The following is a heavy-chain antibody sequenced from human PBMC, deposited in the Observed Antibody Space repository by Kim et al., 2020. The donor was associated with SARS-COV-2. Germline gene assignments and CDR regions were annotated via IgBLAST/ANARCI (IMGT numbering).Heavy chain of an antibody. V-gene: IGHV3-48*03. J-gene: IGHJ4*01. CDR3: ARSVGASTFDY. CDR2: ISSSGSTI. Sequence: GGSLRLSCAASGFTFSSYEMNWVRQAPGKGLEWVSYISSSGSTIYYADSVKGRFTISRDNAKNSLYLQMNSLRAEDTAVYYCARSVGASTFDYWGQEPWSPSPQ. CDR1: GFTFSSYE. D-gene: IGHD1-26*01.